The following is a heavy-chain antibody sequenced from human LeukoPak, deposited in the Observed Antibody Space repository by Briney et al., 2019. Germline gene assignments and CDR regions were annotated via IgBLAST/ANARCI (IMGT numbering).Heavy chain of an antibody. Sequence: GSLRLSCAASGFIFSTYNMNWVRQAPGKGLEWGSYISSSGSIMYYADSVKGRFTVSRDNAKNSLYLQMNSLRDDDTAVYYCAVLIVAVGPFDSWGQGTLVTVSS. J-gene: IGHJ4*01. V-gene: IGHV3-48*02. D-gene: IGHD6-13*01. CDR2: ISSSGSIM. CDR3: AVLIVAVGPFDS. CDR1: GFIFSTYN.